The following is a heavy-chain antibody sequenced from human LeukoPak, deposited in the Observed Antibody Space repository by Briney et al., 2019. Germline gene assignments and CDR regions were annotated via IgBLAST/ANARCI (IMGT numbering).Heavy chain of an antibody. Sequence: SETLSLTCTVSGGSVSSGSYYWSWIRQPPGKGQEWIGYIYYSGSTNYNPSLKSRVTISVDTSKNQFSLKLSSVTAADTAVYYCARDLVVVVAATPRGWFDPWGQGTLVTVSS. CDR1: GGSVSSGSYY. CDR2: IYYSGST. D-gene: IGHD2-15*01. J-gene: IGHJ5*02. CDR3: ARDLVVVVAATPRGWFDP. V-gene: IGHV4-61*01.